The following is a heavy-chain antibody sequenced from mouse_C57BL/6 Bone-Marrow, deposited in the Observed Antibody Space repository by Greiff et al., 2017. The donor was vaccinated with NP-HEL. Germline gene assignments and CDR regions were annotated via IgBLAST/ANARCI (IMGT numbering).Heavy chain of an antibody. D-gene: IGHD2-5*01. CDR2: IDPADGDT. V-gene: IGHV14-1*01. J-gene: IGHJ4*01. CDR1: GFNIKDYY. Sequence: VQLQQSGAELVRPGASVKLSCTASGFNIKDYYMHWVKQRPEQGLEWIGRIDPADGDTEYAPKFQGKATMTADTSSNTAYLQLSSLTSEDTAVYYCTIPYYSNYVDYAMDDWGQGTSVTVSS. CDR3: TIPYYSNYVDYAMDD.